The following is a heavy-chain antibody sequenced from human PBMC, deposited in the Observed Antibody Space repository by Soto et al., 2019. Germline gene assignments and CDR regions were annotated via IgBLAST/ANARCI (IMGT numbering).Heavy chain of an antibody. CDR3: AKSGPYCSSISCYTSGFDY. CDR2: ISGSGGST. J-gene: IGHJ4*02. Sequence: GGSLRLSCAASGFTFSSYAISWVRQAPGKGLEWVSGISGSGGSTDYADSVKGRFTISRDNSKNTLYLQMNSLRAEDTAVYYCAKSGPYCSSISCYTSGFDYWGQGTLVTVSS. CDR1: GFTFSSYA. V-gene: IGHV3-23*01. D-gene: IGHD2-2*02.